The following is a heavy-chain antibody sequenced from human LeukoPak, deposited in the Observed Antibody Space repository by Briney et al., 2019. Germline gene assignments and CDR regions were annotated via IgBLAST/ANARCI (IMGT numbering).Heavy chain of an antibody. J-gene: IGHJ4*02. V-gene: IGHV3-7*01. Sequence: GGSLRLSCAASGFTFSSFWMNWVRQAPGKGLEWVANINQDGSGKYYVDSVKGRFTISRDNAKNSLYLQMNSLRAEDTAVYYCARAHWAKLGYWGQGTLVTVSS. CDR3: ARAHWAKLGY. D-gene: IGHD7-27*01. CDR1: GFTFSSFW. CDR2: INQDGSGK.